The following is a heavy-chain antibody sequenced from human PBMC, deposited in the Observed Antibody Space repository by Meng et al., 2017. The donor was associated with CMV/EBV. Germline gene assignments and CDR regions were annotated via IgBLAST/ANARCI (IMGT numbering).Heavy chain of an antibody. CDR2: IYTSGST. J-gene: IGHJ4*02. D-gene: IGHD5-18*01. CDR3: ARHGDTAMVVGIDY. Sequence: HVPLQPPVPGLANPSETLPPPCTVSGGSSSCYYWSWIRQPAGKGLEWIGRIYTSGSTNYNPSLKSRVTMSVDTSKNQFSLKLSSVTAADTAVYYCARHGDTAMVVGIDYWGQGTLVTVSS. CDR1: GGSSSCYY. V-gene: IGHV4-4*07.